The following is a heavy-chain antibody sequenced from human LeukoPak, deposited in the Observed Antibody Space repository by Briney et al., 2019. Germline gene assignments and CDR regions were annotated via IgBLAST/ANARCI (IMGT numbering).Heavy chain of an antibody. CDR1: GGSISSGGYY. J-gene: IGHJ3*02. CDR2: IFYSGST. Sequence: PSETLSLTCTVSGGSISSGGYYWSWIRQHPGKGREWIGYIFYSGSTYYNPSLKGRVTISVDTSKNQFSLKLSSVTAADTAVYYCARHDPIVGTPDAFDIWGQGTMVTVSS. D-gene: IGHD1-26*01. CDR3: ARHDPIVGTPDAFDI. V-gene: IGHV4-31*03.